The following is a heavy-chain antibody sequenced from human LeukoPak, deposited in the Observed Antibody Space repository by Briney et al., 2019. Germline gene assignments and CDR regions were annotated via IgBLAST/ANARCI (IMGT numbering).Heavy chain of an antibody. CDR2: ISGSGGST. V-gene: IGHV3-23*01. Sequence: GGSLRLSCAASGFTFSSYAMSWVRQAPGKGLEWVSAISGSGGSTYYADSVKGRFTISRDNSKNTLYLQMNSLRAEDTAVYYFATHKVGAIYGTFDSWGKGTLVTVSS. D-gene: IGHD1-26*01. J-gene: IGHJ4*02. CDR3: ATHKVGAIYGTFDS. CDR1: GFTFSSYA.